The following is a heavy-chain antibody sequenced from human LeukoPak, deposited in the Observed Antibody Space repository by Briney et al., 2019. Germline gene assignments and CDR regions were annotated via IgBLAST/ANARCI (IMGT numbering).Heavy chain of an antibody. J-gene: IGHJ4*02. V-gene: IGHV4-39*07. CDR2: IYYSGST. Sequence: SETLSLTCTVSGGSISSSSYYWGWIRQPPGKGLEWIGSIYYSGSTYYNPSLKSRVTISVDTSKNQFSLKLSSVTAADTAVYYCARDRVGYCSGGSCYGQYWGQGTLVTVSS. CDR3: ARDRVGYCSGGSCYGQY. D-gene: IGHD2-15*01. CDR1: GGSISSSSYY.